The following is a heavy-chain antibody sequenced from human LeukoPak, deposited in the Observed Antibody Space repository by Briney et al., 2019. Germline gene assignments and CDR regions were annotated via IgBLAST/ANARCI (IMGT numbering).Heavy chain of an antibody. CDR3: ARDLYGVSHDY. D-gene: IGHD4-17*01. J-gene: IGHJ4*02. Sequence: GGSLRLSCAASGFTVSSNYMSWVRQAPGKGLEWVSVIYSSGMTYYADSVKGRFTISRDNSKNTLYLHMNSLRAEDAAVYYCARDLYGVSHDYWGQGTLVTVSS. CDR1: GFTVSSNY. V-gene: IGHV3-53*01. CDR2: IYSSGMT.